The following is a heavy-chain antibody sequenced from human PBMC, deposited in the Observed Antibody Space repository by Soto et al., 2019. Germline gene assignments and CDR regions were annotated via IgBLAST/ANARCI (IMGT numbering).Heavy chain of an antibody. D-gene: IGHD1-26*01. CDR2: IYYSGST. Sequence: SETLSLTCTVSGGSISSGGYYWSWIRQHPGKGLEWIGYIYYSGSTYYNPSLKSRVTISVDTSKNQFSLKLSSVTAADTAVYYCAGSSLVVPTLYYFDYWGQGTLVTVSS. V-gene: IGHV4-31*03. J-gene: IGHJ4*02. CDR3: AGSSLVVPTLYYFDY. CDR1: GGSISSGGYY.